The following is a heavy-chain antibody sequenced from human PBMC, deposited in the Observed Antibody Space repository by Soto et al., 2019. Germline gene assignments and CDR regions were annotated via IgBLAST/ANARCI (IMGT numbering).Heavy chain of an antibody. D-gene: IGHD6-25*01. CDR2: IKSKTDGGTT. CDR3: TTLLSFLRWPSGF. J-gene: IGHJ4*02. V-gene: IGHV3-15*07. Sequence: EVQLVESGGGLVKPGGSLRLSCAAAGCSFSNAWMNWVRQAPGKGLEWVGRIKSKTDGGTTDYAAPVKGRFTISRDDSKKTLYLQMNSLKTEDTAVYYCTTLLSFLRWPSGFWGQGTLVTVSS. CDR1: GCSFSNAW.